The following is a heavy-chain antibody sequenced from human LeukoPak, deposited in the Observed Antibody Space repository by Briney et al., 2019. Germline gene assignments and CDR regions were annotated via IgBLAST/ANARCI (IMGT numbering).Heavy chain of an antibody. D-gene: IGHD2-15*01. CDR3: ARARYWVGGAFDI. CDR2: ISSSSSYI. Sequence: GGSLRLSCAASGFTFSSYSMNWVRQAPGKGLEWVSSISSSSSYIYYADSVKGRFTISRDNAKNSLYLQMNSLRAEDTAVYYCARARYWVGGAFDIWGQGTMVTVSS. CDR1: GFTFSSYS. J-gene: IGHJ3*02. V-gene: IGHV3-21*01.